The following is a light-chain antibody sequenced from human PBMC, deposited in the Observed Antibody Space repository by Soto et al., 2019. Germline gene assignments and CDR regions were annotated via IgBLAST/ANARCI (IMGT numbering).Light chain of an antibody. CDR1: QGITSY. J-gene: IGKJ4*01. CDR3: QQLYSYPLT. Sequence: IQVTQSPSSLSASVGDRVTITCRASQGITSYLAWYQQKPGKAPKLLIYAASALQTGVSSRFSGSGYGTDFALTISNLQPEDFATYFCQQLYSYPLTVGGGTKVDSK. CDR2: AAS. V-gene: IGKV1-9*01.